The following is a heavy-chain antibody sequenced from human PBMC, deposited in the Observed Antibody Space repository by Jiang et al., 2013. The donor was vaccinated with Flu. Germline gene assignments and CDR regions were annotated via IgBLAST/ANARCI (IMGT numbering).Heavy chain of an antibody. CDR3: ARSPGCGEGYHYGMDV. CDR2: IDWDDDK. V-gene: IGHV2-70*11. CDR1: GFSLSTSGMC. D-gene: IGHD2-21*01. J-gene: IGHJ6*02. Sequence: KPTQTLTLTCTFSGFSLSTSGMCVSWIRQPPGKALEWLARIDWDDDKYYSTSLKTRLTISKDTSKNQVVLTMTNMDPVDTATYYCARSPGCGEGYHYGMDVWGQGTTVTVSS.